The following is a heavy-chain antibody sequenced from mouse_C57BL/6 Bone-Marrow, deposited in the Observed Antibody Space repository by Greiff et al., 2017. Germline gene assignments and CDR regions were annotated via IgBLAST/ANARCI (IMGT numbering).Heavy chain of an antibody. Sequence: QVQLQQSGAELVMPGASVKLSCKASGYTFTSYWMHWVKQRPGQGLEWIGEIDPSDSYTNYNQKFKGKSTLTVDKSSSTAYMQLSSLTSEDSAVYYCARESRQRRPYYFDYWGQGTTLTVSS. J-gene: IGHJ2*01. CDR3: ARESRQRRPYYFDY. D-gene: IGHD3-2*02. V-gene: IGHV1-69*01. CDR2: IDPSDSYT. CDR1: GYTFTSYW.